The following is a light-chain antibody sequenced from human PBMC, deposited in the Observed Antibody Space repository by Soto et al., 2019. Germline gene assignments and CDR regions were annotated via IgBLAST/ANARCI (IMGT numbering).Light chain of an antibody. V-gene: IGKV1-5*03. Sequence: DIHMTQSPSTLSASVGDRVTITCRASQSIGSWLDWYQQQPGRAPKLLIYKASVLEGGVPSRFSGSESGTEFTLTISSLQPDDFATYHCQQYNNYPWTFGQGTQVEVK. CDR2: KAS. J-gene: IGKJ1*01. CDR1: QSIGSW. CDR3: QQYNNYPWT.